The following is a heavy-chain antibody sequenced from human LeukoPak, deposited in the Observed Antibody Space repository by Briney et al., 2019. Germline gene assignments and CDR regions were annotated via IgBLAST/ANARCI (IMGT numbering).Heavy chain of an antibody. CDR2: IYHSGST. J-gene: IGHJ2*01. Sequence: PSETLSLTCTVSGYSISSGYFWGWIRQPPGKGLEWIGSIYHSGSTSYNPSLKSRLTISVDTSKNQFSLKLNFVTAADTAVYYCARDVGGYRYGYRPTELYWYFDLWGRGTLVTVSS. D-gene: IGHD5-18*01. V-gene: IGHV4-38-2*02. CDR3: ARDVGGYRYGYRPTELYWYFDL. CDR1: GYSISSGYF.